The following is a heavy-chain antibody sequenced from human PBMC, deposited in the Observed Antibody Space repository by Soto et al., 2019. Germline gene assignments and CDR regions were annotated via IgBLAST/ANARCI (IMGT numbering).Heavy chain of an antibody. Sequence: GGSLRLSCVASGLAFTPDWMSWVRQAPEKGLEWVAMIRKDGSEKYYVDSVKGRFIISRDNAKNSLFLQMNSPRAEDTAIYYCASLDTAMIKIGGYWGQGSRVTVSS. CDR2: IRKDGSEK. D-gene: IGHD5-18*01. V-gene: IGHV3-7*03. CDR1: GLAFTPDW. CDR3: ASLDTAMIKIGGY. J-gene: IGHJ4*02.